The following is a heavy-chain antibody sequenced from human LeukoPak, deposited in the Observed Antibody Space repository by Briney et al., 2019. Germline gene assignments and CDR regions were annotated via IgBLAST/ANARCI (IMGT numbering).Heavy chain of an antibody. Sequence: SETLSLTCTVSGYSISSGYYWGWIRQPPGKGLEWIGSIYHSGSTYYNPSLKSRVTISVDTSKNQFSLKLSSVTAADTAVYYCARRWYSSSWYKSSWFDPWGQGTLVTVSS. D-gene: IGHD6-13*01. CDR2: IYHSGST. V-gene: IGHV4-38-2*02. J-gene: IGHJ5*02. CDR3: ARRWYSSSWYKSSWFDP. CDR1: GYSISSGYY.